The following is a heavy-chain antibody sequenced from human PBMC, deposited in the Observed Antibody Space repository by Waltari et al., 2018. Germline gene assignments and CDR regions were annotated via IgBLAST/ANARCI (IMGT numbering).Heavy chain of an antibody. D-gene: IGHD6-13*01. CDR3: ARTIVSRYSSSWLNAFDI. CDR2: IYYSGST. V-gene: IGHV4-59*11. CDR1: GGSLSLHY. J-gene: IGHJ3*02. Sequence: QVQLQESGPGLVKPSETLSLTCTVSGGSLSLHYWSWIRQPPGNGLEWIGYIYYSGSTNYNPSLKSRVTISVDTSKNQFSLKLSSVTAADTAVYYCARTIVSRYSSSWLNAFDIWGQGTMVTVSS.